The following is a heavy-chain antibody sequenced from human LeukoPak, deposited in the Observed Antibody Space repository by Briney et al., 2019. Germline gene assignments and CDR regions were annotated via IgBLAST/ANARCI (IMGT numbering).Heavy chain of an antibody. J-gene: IGHJ4*02. CDR3: ARSYSSGWTIDY. Sequence: ASVKVSCKASGYTFTGYYTHWVRQAPGQGLEWMGWINPNSGGTNYAQKFQGRVTMTRDTSISTAYMELSRLRSDDTAVYYCARSYSSGWTIDYWGQGTLVTVSS. CDR1: GYTFTGYY. D-gene: IGHD6-19*01. CDR2: INPNSGGT. V-gene: IGHV1-2*02.